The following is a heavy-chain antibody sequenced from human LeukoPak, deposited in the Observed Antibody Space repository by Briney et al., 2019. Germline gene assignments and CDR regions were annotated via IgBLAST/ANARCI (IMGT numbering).Heavy chain of an antibody. CDR2: TRYDESDK. CDR1: GFTFSSQD. Sequence: GGSLRLSCTTSGFTFSSQDMHWVRQAPGKGLEWVAFTRYDESDKYYADSVKGRFTISRDSSKNTLYLQLTSLSPEDTAMYYCAKPDVAVDWGAYWGQGTLDTVSS. D-gene: IGHD3-9*01. CDR3: AKPDVAVDWGAY. V-gene: IGHV3-30*02. J-gene: IGHJ4*02.